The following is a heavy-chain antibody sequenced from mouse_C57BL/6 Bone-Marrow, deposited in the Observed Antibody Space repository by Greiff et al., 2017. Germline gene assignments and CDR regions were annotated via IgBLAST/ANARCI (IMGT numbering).Heavy chain of an antibody. CDR1: GYTFTNYW. Sequence: VQLQQPGAELVKPGASVKLSCKASGYTFTNYWMHWVKQRPGQGLEWIGMMHPNGGSPDYNEKFKSEATLSVDKSSRPAYMELSSLTSEDSAVYYCARSYDYDDYTMDDWGQGTSVTVSS. V-gene: IGHV1-64*01. D-gene: IGHD2-4*01. CDR2: MHPNGGSP. CDR3: ARSYDYDDYTMDD. J-gene: IGHJ4*01.